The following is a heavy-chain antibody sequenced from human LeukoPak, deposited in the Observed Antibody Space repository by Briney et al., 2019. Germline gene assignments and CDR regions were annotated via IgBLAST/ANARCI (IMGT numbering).Heavy chain of an antibody. Sequence: SETLSLTCTVSGGSISSSSYYWGWIRQPPGKGLEWIGSIYYSGSTYYNPSLKSRVTISVDTSKNQFSLKLSSVTAADTAVYHCARQKQQLVGIDYWGQGTLVTVSS. V-gene: IGHV4-39*01. CDR1: GGSISSSSYY. D-gene: IGHD6-13*01. CDR2: IYYSGST. J-gene: IGHJ4*02. CDR3: ARQKQQLVGIDY.